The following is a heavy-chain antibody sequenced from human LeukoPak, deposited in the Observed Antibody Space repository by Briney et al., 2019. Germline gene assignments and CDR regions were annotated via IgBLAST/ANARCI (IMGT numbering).Heavy chain of an antibody. Sequence: PGGSLRLSCAASGFTFSNYVMQWVRQAPGKGLEWVALIAHDGSNKYYADSVKGRFTISRENSKSTVYLQMNSLRPEDTAVYSCAKDRCSNGIGCFYYYMDVWGKGTTVTISS. CDR2: IAHDGSNK. CDR1: GFTFSNYV. CDR3: AKDRCSNGIGCFYYYMDV. D-gene: IGHD2-8*01. J-gene: IGHJ6*03. V-gene: IGHV3-30*18.